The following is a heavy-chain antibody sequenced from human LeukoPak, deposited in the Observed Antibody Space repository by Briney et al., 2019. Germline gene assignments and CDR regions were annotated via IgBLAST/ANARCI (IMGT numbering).Heavy chain of an antibody. J-gene: IGHJ4*02. Sequence: GRSLRLSCAASGFTFSSYSMNWVRQAPGKGLEWVSSISSSSSYIYYADSVKGRFTISRDNAKNSLYLQMNSLRAEDTAVYYCARDGATVVTFDYWGQGTLVTVSS. D-gene: IGHD4-23*01. CDR1: GFTFSSYS. V-gene: IGHV3-21*01. CDR3: ARDGATVVTFDY. CDR2: ISSSSSYI.